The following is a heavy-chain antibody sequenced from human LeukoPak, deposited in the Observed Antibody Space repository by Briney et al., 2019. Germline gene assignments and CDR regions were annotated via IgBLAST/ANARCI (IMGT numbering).Heavy chain of an antibody. CDR3: ARGWFGDTRLFDY. D-gene: IGHD3-10*01. CDR2: IIPILGIA. V-gene: IGHV1-69*04. Sequence: SVKVSCKASGGTFSSYAISWVRQAPGQGLEWMGRIIPILGIANYAQKFQGRVTITADKSTSTAYMELSSLRSEDTAVYYCARGWFGDTRLFDYWVQGTLANVSS. CDR1: GGTFSSYA. J-gene: IGHJ4*02.